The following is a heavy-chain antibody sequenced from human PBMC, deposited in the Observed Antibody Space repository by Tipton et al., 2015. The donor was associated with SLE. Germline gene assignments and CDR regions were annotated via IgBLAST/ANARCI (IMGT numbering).Heavy chain of an antibody. CDR1: GDSINTYD. J-gene: IGHJ6*02. Sequence: TLSLTCTFSGDSINTYDWSWIRQPPGKGLEWIGSISYTGSANYNPSLKGRVTISVDSSQSQFSLKLSSVTTADTAVYYCARDPAVYYYDSRRTLKYYYHSLDVWSQGTTVTVSS. D-gene: IGHD3-22*01. V-gene: IGHV4-59*01. CDR2: ISYTGSA. CDR3: ARDPAVYYYDSRRTLKYYYHSLDV.